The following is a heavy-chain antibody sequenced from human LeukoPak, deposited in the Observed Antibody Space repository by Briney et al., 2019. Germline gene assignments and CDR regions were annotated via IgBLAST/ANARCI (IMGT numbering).Heavy chain of an antibody. CDR1: GGSISSYY. Sequence: SETLSLTCTVSGGSISSYYWSWIRQPPGKGLEWIGYIYYSGSTNYNPSLKSRVTISVDTSKNQFSLKLSSVTAADTAVYYCARGGGSGTYYYYMDVWGKGTTVTISS. D-gene: IGHD6-19*01. J-gene: IGHJ6*03. V-gene: IGHV4-59*01. CDR3: ARGGGSGTYYYYMDV. CDR2: IYYSGST.